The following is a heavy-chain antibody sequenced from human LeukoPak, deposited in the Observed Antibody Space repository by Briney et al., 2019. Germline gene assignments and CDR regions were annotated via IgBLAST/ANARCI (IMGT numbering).Heavy chain of an antibody. D-gene: IGHD2-2*01. CDR2: INHSGST. CDR1: GGSFSGYY. V-gene: IGHV4-34*01. Sequence: SETLSLTCVVYGGSFSGYYWSWIRQPPGKGLEWIGEINHSGSTNYNPSLKSRVTISVHTSKNQFSLKLNSVTAADTAVYYCASSRCSSTSCLYYNYYYGMDVWGQGTTVTVSS. CDR3: ASSRCSSTSCLYYNYYYGMDV. J-gene: IGHJ6*02.